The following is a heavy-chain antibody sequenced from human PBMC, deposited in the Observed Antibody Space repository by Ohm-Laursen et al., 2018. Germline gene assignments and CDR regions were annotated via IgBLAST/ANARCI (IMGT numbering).Heavy chain of an antibody. CDR3: ARDLRALYYYDSSAYG. V-gene: IGHV3-7*01. D-gene: IGHD3-22*01. CDR2: IKQDGSEK. CDR1: GFTFSSYW. J-gene: IGHJ4*02. Sequence: SLRLSCSASGFTFSSYWMTWVRQAPGKGLEWVANIKQDGSEKYYVDSVKGRFTISRDNAKNSLYLQMNNLRAEDTAVYYCARDLRALYYYDSSAYGRGQGTLVTVSS.